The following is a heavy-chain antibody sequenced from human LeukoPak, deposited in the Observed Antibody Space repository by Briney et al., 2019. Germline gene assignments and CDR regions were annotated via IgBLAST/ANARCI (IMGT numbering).Heavy chain of an antibody. J-gene: IGHJ4*02. Sequence: SETLSLTCTVSGGSISSYYWSWIRQPPGKGLEWIGYIYYSGSTNYNPSLKSRVTISVDTSKNQFSLHLISVTAADTAVYYCARGHDYFDYWGQGTLVTVSS. V-gene: IGHV4-59*01. CDR1: GGSISSYY. CDR2: IYYSGST. CDR3: ARGHDYFDY.